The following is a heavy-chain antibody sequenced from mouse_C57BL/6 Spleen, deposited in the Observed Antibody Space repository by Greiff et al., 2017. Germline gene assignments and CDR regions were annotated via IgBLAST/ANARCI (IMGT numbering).Heavy chain of an antibody. V-gene: IGHV5-9*01. CDR2: ISGGGGNT. CDR3: ARLNNYYGSSPFDY. D-gene: IGHD1-1*01. CDR1: GFTFSSYT. Sequence: EVKLVDSGGGLVKPGGSLKLSCAASGFTFSSYTMSWVRQTPEKRLEWVATISGGGGNTYYPDSVKGRFTISRDNAKNTLYLQMSSLRSEDTALYYCARLNNYYGSSPFDYWGQGTTLTVSS. J-gene: IGHJ2*01.